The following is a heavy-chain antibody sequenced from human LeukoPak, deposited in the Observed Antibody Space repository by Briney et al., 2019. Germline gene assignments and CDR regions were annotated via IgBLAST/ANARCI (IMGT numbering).Heavy chain of an antibody. CDR3: ATKEQQLVRYYYYMDV. D-gene: IGHD6-13*01. V-gene: IGHV4-39*07. J-gene: IGHJ6*03. CDR2: IYYSGST. CDR1: GGSISSSSYY. Sequence: SETLSLTCTVSGGSISSSSYYWGWIRQPPGKGLEWIGSIYYSGSTYYNPSLKSRVTISVDTSKNQFSLKLSSVTAADTAVYYCATKEQQLVRYYYYMDVWGKGTTVTVSS.